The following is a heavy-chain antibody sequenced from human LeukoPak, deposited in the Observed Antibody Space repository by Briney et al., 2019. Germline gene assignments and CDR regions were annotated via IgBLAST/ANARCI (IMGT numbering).Heavy chain of an antibody. CDR1: GFTFSSYW. CDR3: ARDAGWGYCDL. V-gene: IGHV3-7*01. CDR2: IKQDGSEK. Sequence: QAGGSLRLSCAASGFTFSSYWMSWVRQAPGKGLEWVANIKQDGSEKYYVDSVKGRFAISRDYASNSVFLQMDSLRAEDTSVYYCARDAGWGYCDLWGQGTPVTVSS. D-gene: IGHD1-26*01. J-gene: IGHJ4*02.